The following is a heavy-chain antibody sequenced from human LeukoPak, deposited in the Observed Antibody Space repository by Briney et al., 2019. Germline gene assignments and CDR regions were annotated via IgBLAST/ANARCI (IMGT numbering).Heavy chain of an antibody. CDR3: ARGDYYDSSPLGY. J-gene: IGHJ4*02. CDR1: GDSISSSSSY. CDR2: IYYSGST. V-gene: IGHV4-39*07. D-gene: IGHD3-22*01. Sequence: SETLSLTCTVSGDSISSSSSYWGWIRQPPGEGLEWIGSIYYSGSTYYNTSLKSRVTISVDTSKNQFSLKLRSVTAADTAMYYCARGDYYDSSPLGYWGQGTLVTVSS.